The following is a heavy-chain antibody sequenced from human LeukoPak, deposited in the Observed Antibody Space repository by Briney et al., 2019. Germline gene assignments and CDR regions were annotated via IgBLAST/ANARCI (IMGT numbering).Heavy chain of an antibody. V-gene: IGHV3-74*01. D-gene: IGHD3-22*01. CDR2: IKSDGSAT. Sequence: QPGGSLRLSCAASGFSFGTHWMHWVLQAPGKGLVYVAQIKSDGSATAYADSVKGRFTISRDNAKNTLYLEMSSLRAEDTAVYYCGSLTVVARDHWGQGTLVTVSS. J-gene: IGHJ4*02. CDR3: GSLTVVARDH. CDR1: GFSFGTHW.